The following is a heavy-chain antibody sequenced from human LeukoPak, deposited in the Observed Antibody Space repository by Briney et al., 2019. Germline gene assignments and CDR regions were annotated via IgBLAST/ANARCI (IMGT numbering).Heavy chain of an antibody. CDR1: GSTFSSYA. CDR2: ISGGGDRT. CDR3: ASGYYFDY. D-gene: IGHD3-10*01. Sequence: GGSLRLSCGASGSTFSSYAMTWVRQAPGKGPEWVSGISGGGDRTYYADSVKGRFTITRDNSKNTLYLQMNSLRAEDTAVYFCASGYYFDYWGQGTLVTVSS. V-gene: IGHV3-23*01. J-gene: IGHJ4*02.